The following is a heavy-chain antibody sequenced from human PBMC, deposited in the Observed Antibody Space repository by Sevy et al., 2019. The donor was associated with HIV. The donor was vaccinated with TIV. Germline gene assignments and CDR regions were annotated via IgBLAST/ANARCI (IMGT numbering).Heavy chain of an antibody. V-gene: IGHV3-23*01. Sequence: GGSLRLSCAASGFTFSSYAMSWVRQAPGKGLEWVSAISGSGGSTYYADSVKGRFTISRDNSKNTLYLQMNSLRAEDTAVYCCAKTPFVCSGTSCNALRFGEGKILFDYWGQGTLVTVSS. CDR2: ISGSGGST. CDR3: AKTPFVCSGTSCNALRFGEGKILFDY. D-gene: IGHD2-2*01. J-gene: IGHJ4*02. CDR1: GFTFSSYA.